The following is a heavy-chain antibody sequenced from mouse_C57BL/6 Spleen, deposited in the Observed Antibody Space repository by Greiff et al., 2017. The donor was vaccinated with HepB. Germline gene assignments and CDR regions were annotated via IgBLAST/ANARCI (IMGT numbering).Heavy chain of an antibody. CDR3: ARSGYDGSRYVGYFDD. CDR2: IYPSSGNT. J-gene: IGHJ1*03. D-gene: IGHD1-1*01. Sequence: VQLQQSGAELARPGASVKLSCKASGYTFTSYGISWVKQRTGKGLEWIGEIYPSSGNTYYNEKFKGKATLTADKSSSTAYMKLSSLTSEDSAVYMCARSGYDGSRYVGYFDDWGTGTTVTVSS. CDR1: GYTFTSYG. V-gene: IGHV1-81*01.